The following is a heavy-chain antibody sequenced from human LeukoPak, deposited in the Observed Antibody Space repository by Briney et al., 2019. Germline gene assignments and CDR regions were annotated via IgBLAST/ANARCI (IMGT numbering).Heavy chain of an antibody. J-gene: IGHJ6*03. V-gene: IGHV3-53*01. CDR2: IFSGGNT. D-gene: IGHD5-18*01. CDR1: GFTFSSYS. Sequence: GGSLRLSCAASGFTFSSYSMNWVRQAPGRGLEWVSLIFSGGNTLYADSVKGRFTISRDNSKNTLYLQMNSLRAEDTAVYYCARVFFGTAMNYYYYMDVWGKGTTVTVSS. CDR3: ARVFFGTAMNYYYYMDV.